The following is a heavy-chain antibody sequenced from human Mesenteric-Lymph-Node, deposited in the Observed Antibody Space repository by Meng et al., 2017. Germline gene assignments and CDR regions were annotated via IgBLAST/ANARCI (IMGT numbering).Heavy chain of an antibody. CDR3: VNRAWLES. J-gene: IGHJ5*01. CDR1: GFTFSSYA. D-gene: IGHD3-10*01. Sequence: GESLKISCAASGFTFSSYAMSWVRQAPGKGLEWVSAISGSGGSTYYADSVKGRFTISRDNSKNTLYLQMSSLRVDDTAVYYCVNRAWLESWGQGTLVTVSS. CDR2: ISGSGGST. V-gene: IGHV3-23*01.